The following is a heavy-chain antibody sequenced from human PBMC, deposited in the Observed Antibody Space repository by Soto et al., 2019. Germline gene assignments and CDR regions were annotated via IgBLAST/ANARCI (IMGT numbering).Heavy chain of an antibody. CDR3: SRDHSSGGYDF. V-gene: IGHV3-53*01. CDR2: MSDGGKT. D-gene: IGHD5-12*01. Sequence: GGSLRLSCSASGFSVSNVWMTWVRQAPGKGLEWVSSMSDGGKTYYTDSVKGRFTLSRDTSRNTLHLQMYSVRAEDTAVYYCSRDHSSGGYDFRGQGTLVTVSA. CDR1: GFSVSNVW. J-gene: IGHJ4*02.